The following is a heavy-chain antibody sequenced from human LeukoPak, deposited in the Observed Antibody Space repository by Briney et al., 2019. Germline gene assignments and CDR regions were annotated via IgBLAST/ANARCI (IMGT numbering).Heavy chain of an antibody. V-gene: IGHV1-18*01. CDR3: ARDRDVLWALSTVRGDFDI. CDR1: GYTFTSYG. Sequence: ASVKVSCKASGYTFTSYGISWVRQAPGQGLEWMGWISVYNGNTNYAQKFQGRVTMTTETSTNTAYMELRSLRSDHTAVYYCARDRDVLWALSTVRGDFDIWGQGTMVTVSS. J-gene: IGHJ3*02. D-gene: IGHD4-17*01. CDR2: ISVYNGNT.